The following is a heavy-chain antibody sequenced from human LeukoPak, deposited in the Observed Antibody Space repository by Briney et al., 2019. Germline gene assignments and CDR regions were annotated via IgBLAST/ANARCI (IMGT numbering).Heavy chain of an antibody. CDR1: GFAFSSYS. J-gene: IGHJ4*02. CDR3: ARMRSGYYLVDY. Sequence: GGSLRLSCAASGFAFSSYSMNWVRQAPGKGLEWVSSISSSSSYIYYADSVKGRFTISRDNAKTSLYLQMNSLRAEDTAVYYCARMRSGYYLVDYWGQGTLVTVSS. CDR2: ISSSSSYI. D-gene: IGHD3-22*01. V-gene: IGHV3-21*01.